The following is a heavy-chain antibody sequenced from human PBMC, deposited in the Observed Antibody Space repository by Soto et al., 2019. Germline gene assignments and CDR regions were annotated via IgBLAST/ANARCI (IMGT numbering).Heavy chain of an antibody. Sequence: EVQLVESGGDLVQPGGSLRLSCAASGFTFSSYWMTWVRQAPGKGLEWVANIKEDGSEKNYVDSVKGRFTISRDNAKKLLYLQMNSLRAEDTAVYYCARLRYSDYWGQGALVTVSS. CDR2: IKEDGSEK. J-gene: IGHJ4*02. D-gene: IGHD2-15*01. CDR1: GFTFSSYW. CDR3: ARLRYSDY. V-gene: IGHV3-7*02.